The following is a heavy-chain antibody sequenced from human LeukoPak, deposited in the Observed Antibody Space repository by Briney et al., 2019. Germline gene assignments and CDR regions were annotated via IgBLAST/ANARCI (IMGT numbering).Heavy chain of an antibody. CDR2: ISWDGGST. Sequence: PGGSLSLSCAASGFTFDDHTMPWVRQAPGKGLEWVSLISWDGGSTYYADSVKGRFTISRDNSKNSLYLQMNSLRTEDTALYYCAKDARYNYYYMDCWGKGTTVTVSS. V-gene: IGHV3-43*01. J-gene: IGHJ6*03. CDR1: GFTFDDHT. CDR3: AKDARYNYYYMDC.